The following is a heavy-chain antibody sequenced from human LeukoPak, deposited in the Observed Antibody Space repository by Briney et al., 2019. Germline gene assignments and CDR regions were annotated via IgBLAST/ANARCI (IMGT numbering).Heavy chain of an antibody. J-gene: IGHJ4*02. CDR3: ASWEVPAVMPQDY. V-gene: IGHV3-74*01. D-gene: IGHD2-2*01. CDR2: INIDGTST. Sequence: PGGSLRLSCAASGFTFSSYWMHWVRQAPGKGLVWVSRINIDGTSTSYADSVKGRFTISRDNAKNTLHLQMNSLRAEDTAVYYCASWEVPAVMPQDYWGQGTLVTVSS. CDR1: GFTFSSYW.